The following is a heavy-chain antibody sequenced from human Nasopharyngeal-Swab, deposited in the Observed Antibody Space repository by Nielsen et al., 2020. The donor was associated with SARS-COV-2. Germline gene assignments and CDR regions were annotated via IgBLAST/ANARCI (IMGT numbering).Heavy chain of an antibody. J-gene: IGHJ4*02. V-gene: IGHV1-18*01. CDR2: IGAYNGNT. CDR1: GYTFTSYG. D-gene: IGHD6-19*01. Sequence: ASVKVSCKASGYTFTSYGISWVRQAPGQGLEWMGWIGAYNGNTNYAQKLQGRVTMTTDTSTSTAYMELSSLRSEDTAVYYCARYSSGWYEDFDYWGQGTLVTVSS. CDR3: ARYSSGWYEDFDY.